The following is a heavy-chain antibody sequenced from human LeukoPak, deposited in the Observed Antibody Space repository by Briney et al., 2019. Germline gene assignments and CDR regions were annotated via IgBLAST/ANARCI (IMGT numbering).Heavy chain of an antibody. V-gene: IGHV1-8*01. CDR1: GYTFTSYD. CDR3: ARPRYCTNGVCYPIFDY. Sequence: ASVKVSCKASGYTFTSYDINWVRQATGQGLEWMGWMNPNSGNTGYAQKFQGRVTMTRDTSISTAYMELSRLRSDDTAVYYCARPRYCTNGVCYPIFDYWGQGTLVTVSS. D-gene: IGHD2-8*01. CDR2: MNPNSGNT. J-gene: IGHJ4*02.